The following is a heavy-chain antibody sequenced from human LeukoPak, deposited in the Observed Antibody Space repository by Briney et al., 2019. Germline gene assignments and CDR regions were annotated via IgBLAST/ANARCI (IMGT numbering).Heavy chain of an antibody. CDR1: GYTFTSYG. CDR2: ISAYNGNT. CDR3: ARGGSLAAAPHRYYFDY. D-gene: IGHD6-19*01. Sequence: GASVKVSCKASGYTFTSYGISWVRQAPGQGLEWMGWISAYNGNTNYAQKLQGRVTMTTDTSTSTAYMELRSLRSEDTAVFYCARGGSLAAAPHRYYFDYWGQGTPVTVSS. J-gene: IGHJ4*02. V-gene: IGHV1-18*01.